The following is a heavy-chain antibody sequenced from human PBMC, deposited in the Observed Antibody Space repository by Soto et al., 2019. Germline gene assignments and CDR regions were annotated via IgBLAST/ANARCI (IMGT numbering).Heavy chain of an antibody. Sequence: GGSLGLSCVASGFTFSNYWMHWVRQAPGRGLVWVSHIDSDGSTTTYADSVEGRFTISRDNAKNTLYLQMNSLRAEDTAVYYCVRDDNGLGNDYPGLRTFVTV. V-gene: IGHV3-74*01. D-gene: IGHD2-8*01. CDR1: GFTFSNYW. CDR2: IDSDGSTT. J-gene: IGHJ4*02. CDR3: VRDDNGLGNDY.